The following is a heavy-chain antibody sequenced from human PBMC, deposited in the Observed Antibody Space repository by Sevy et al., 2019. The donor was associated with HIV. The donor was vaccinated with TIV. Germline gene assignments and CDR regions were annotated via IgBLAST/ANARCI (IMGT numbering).Heavy chain of an antibody. CDR3: AREYSSSETLHV. D-gene: IGHD6-13*01. CDR1: GGSIHNSY. Sequence: SETLSLTCTVSGGSIHNSYWSWIRQSPGKGLEWIGYIHSSGSTNGNPSLKGRVTISVDTSKNQFSLNLKPVTAADSGIYYCAREYSSSETLHVWGQGTTVTVSS. J-gene: IGHJ6*02. CDR2: IHSSGST. V-gene: IGHV4-59*01.